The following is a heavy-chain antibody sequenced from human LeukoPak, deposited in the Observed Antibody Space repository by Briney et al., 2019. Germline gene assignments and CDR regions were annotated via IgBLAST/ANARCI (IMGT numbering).Heavy chain of an antibody. J-gene: IGHJ6*03. V-gene: IGHV3-20*04. CDR2: INWNGGST. CDR1: GFTFDDYG. CDR3: ARQSVSVVPAAVNGADYYYYYMDV. D-gene: IGHD2-2*01. Sequence: PGGSLRLSCAASGFTFDDYGMSWVRQAPGKGLEWVSGINWNGGSTGYADSVEGRFTISRDNAKNSLYLQMNSLRAEDTALYYCARQSVSVVPAAVNGADYYYYYMDVWAKGPRSPSP.